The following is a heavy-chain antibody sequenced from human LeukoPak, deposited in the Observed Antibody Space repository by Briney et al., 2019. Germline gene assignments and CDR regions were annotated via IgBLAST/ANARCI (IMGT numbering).Heavy chain of an antibody. Sequence: GESLKISCKGSGYSFTNYWIGWVRPMPGKGLEWMGITYLSDSDTRYSPSFQGRVTISADKSLSTAYLQWSSLKASDTAIYYCARQGELRRDFDYWGQGTVVTVSA. CDR2: TYLSDSDT. D-gene: IGHD1-26*01. J-gene: IGHJ4*02. CDR1: GYSFTNYW. CDR3: ARQGELRRDFDY. V-gene: IGHV5-51*01.